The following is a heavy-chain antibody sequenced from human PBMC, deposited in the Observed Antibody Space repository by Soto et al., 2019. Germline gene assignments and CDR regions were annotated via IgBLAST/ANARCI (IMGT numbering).Heavy chain of an antibody. CDR2: IYHSGST. CDR1: GVTITSGRSS. CDR3: VRESVASGPNYFDT. D-gene: IGHD6-6*01. V-gene: IGHV4-30-2*06. Sequence: SETLSLTCSVSGVTITSGRSSWNWIRQSPGKGLEWIAYIYHSGSTYYNPSLKSRVTISVDRSENQFSLKLTSVTAADTAVYYCVRESVASGPNYFDTWGPGTLVTVSS. J-gene: IGHJ5*02.